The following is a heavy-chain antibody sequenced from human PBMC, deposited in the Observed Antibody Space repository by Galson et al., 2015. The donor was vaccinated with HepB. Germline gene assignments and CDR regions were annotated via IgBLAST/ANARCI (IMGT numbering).Heavy chain of an antibody. CDR2: ISSSSSYI. Sequence: SLRLSCAASGFTFSSYSMNWVRQAPGKGLEWVSSISSSSSYIYYADSVKGRFTISRDNAENSLYLQMNSLRAEDTAVYYCARAYSSGWVFDYWGQGTLVTVSS. V-gene: IGHV3-21*01. D-gene: IGHD6-19*01. CDR3: ARAYSSGWVFDY. CDR1: GFTFSSYS. J-gene: IGHJ4*02.